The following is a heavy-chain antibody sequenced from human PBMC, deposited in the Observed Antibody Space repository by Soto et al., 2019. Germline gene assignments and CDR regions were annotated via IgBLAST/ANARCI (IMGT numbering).Heavy chain of an antibody. D-gene: IGHD6-13*01. V-gene: IGHV3-30*18. J-gene: IGHJ4*02. Sequence: GGSLRLSCAASGFTFSSYGMHWVRQAPGKGLEWVAVISYDGSNKYYADSVKGRFTISRDNSKNTLYLQMNSLRAEDTAVYYCAKDLSSSWYSRYFDYWGQGTLVTVSS. CDR3: AKDLSSSWYSRYFDY. CDR2: ISYDGSNK. CDR1: GFTFSSYG.